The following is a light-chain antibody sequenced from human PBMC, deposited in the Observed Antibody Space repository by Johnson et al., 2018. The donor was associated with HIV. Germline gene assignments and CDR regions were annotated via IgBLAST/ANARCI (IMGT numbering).Light chain of an antibody. CDR1: SSNIGNNY. CDR2: DNN. J-gene: IGLJ1*01. CDR3: GTWDSSLSVLYV. Sequence: QSVLTQPPSVSAAPGQKVTISCSGSSSNIGNNYVSWYQQLPGTAPKLLIYDNNKRPSGIPDRFSGSKSGTSATLGITGLQTGDEAVYYCGTWDSSLSVLYVFGTGTKVTVL. V-gene: IGLV1-51*01.